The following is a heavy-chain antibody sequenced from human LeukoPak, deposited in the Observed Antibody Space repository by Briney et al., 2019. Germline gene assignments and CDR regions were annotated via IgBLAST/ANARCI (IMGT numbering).Heavy chain of an antibody. V-gene: IGHV3-11*04. D-gene: IGHD5-12*01. CDR1: GFSFSEHY. CDR3: ARVPGYSGYFYGMDV. J-gene: IGHJ6*02. Sequence: PGGSLRLSCKASGFSFSEHYMNWIRQAPGRGLEWVSFISGSGDSIHYTDSVKGRFTVSRDNGKDALYLQMNSLTAEDTAVYYCARVPGYSGYFYGMDVWGQGTTVTVSS. CDR2: ISGSGDSI.